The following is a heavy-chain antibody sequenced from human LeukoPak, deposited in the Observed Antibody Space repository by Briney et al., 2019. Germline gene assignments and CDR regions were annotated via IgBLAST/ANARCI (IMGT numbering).Heavy chain of an antibody. CDR2: IIPIFGTA. Sequence: SVKVSCKXSGGTFSSHAISWVRQAPRQGLEWMGRIIPIFGTANYAQKFQGRVTITTDESTSTAYMELSSLRSEDTAVYYCARDRGCSSTSCYRLSHFDYWGQGTLVTVSS. V-gene: IGHV1-69*05. CDR3: ARDRGCSSTSCYRLSHFDY. CDR1: GGTFSSHA. D-gene: IGHD2-2*01. J-gene: IGHJ4*02.